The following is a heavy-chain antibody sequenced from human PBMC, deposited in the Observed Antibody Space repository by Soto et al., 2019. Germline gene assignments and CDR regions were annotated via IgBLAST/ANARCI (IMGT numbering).Heavy chain of an antibody. CDR1: GDIVSSNSAA. D-gene: IGHD3-16*01. CDR2: TYYRSKWYN. V-gene: IGHV6-1*01. Sequence: PSQTLSLTCAISGDIVSSNSAAWSWIRQSPSRGLEWLGRTYYRSKWYNDYAVSVKSRITINPDTSKNQFSLQLNSVTPEDTAVYYCAKSWGSPPNGMDVWGQGTTVTVSS. J-gene: IGHJ6*02. CDR3: AKSWGSPPNGMDV.